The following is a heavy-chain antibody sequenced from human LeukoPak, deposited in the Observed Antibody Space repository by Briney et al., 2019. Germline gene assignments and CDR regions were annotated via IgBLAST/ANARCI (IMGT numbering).Heavy chain of an antibody. CDR3: AKDPSIAARPYYFDY. J-gene: IGHJ4*02. CDR2: INTQGTYT. D-gene: IGHD6-6*01. V-gene: IGHV3-74*01. CDR1: GITFSSYW. Sequence: LSGGSLRLSCAVSGITFSSYWMHWVRQDPGRGLLWVSRINTQGTYTNYADSVKGRFTISRDNAKNSLYLQMNSLRAEDTALYYCAKDPSIAARPYYFDYWGQGTLVTVSS.